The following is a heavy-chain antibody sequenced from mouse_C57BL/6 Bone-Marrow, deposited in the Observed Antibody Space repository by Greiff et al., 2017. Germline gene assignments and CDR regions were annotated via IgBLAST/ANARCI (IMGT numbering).Heavy chain of an antibody. CDR2: IDPETGGT. Sequence: VQRVESGAELVRPGASVTLSCKASGYTFTDYEMHWVKQTPVHGLEWIGAIDPETGGTAYNQKFKGKAILTADKSSSTAYMELRSLTSEDSAVYYCTRFTTSMDYWGQGTSVTVSS. J-gene: IGHJ4*01. CDR3: TRFTTSMDY. D-gene: IGHD5-5*01. V-gene: IGHV1-15*01. CDR1: GYTFTDYE.